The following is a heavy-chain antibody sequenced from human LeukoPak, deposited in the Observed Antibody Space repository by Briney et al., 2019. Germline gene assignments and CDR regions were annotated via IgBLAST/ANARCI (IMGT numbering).Heavy chain of an antibody. J-gene: IGHJ4*02. Sequence: ASVKVSCKASGYTFTSYDINWVRQATGQGLEWMGWMNPNSGNTGYAQKFQGRVTMTRDTSISTAYMELSRLRSDDTAVYYCARGPAAIDYWGQGTLVTVSS. CDR3: ARGPAAIDY. V-gene: IGHV1-8*01. D-gene: IGHD2-2*01. CDR2: MNPNSGNT. CDR1: GYTFTSYD.